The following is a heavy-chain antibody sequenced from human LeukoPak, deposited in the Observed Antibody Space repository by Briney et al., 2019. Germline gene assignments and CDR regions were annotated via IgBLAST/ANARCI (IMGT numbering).Heavy chain of an antibody. Sequence: ASVKVSCKVSGYTLTELSMHWVRQAPGKGLEWMGGFDPEDGETIYAQKFQGRVTITTDESTSTAYMELSSLRSEDTAVYFCAREAYYYGSGSYYNSVKYFDYWGQGTLVTVSS. V-gene: IGHV1-24*01. CDR3: AREAYYYGSGSYYNSVKYFDY. J-gene: IGHJ4*02. CDR1: GYTLTELS. CDR2: FDPEDGET. D-gene: IGHD3-10*01.